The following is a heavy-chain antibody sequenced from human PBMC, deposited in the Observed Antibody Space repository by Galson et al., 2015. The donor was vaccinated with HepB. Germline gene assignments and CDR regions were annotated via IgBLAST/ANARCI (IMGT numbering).Heavy chain of an antibody. Sequence: SLRLSCAASGFTVSSNYMSWVRQAPGKGLEWVSVIYSGGSTYYADSVKGRFTISRDNSKNTLYLQMNSLRAEDTAVYYCARSARVYYYYYMDVWGKGTTVTVSS. V-gene: IGHV3-53*01. J-gene: IGHJ6*03. CDR3: ARSARVYYYYYMDV. CDR1: GFTVSSNY. CDR2: IYSGGST.